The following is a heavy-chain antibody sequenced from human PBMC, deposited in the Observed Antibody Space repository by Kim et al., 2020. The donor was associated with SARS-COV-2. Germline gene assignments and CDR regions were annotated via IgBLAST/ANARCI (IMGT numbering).Heavy chain of an antibody. CDR2: ST. J-gene: IGHJ4*02. V-gene: IGHV3-23*01. Sequence: STEYADPGKGRFTIARDNAKNTLDMQMNSLRAEDTAGYYCAKTGSSCYTYWGQGTLVTVSS. CDR3: AKTGSSCYTY. D-gene: IGHD2-2*02.